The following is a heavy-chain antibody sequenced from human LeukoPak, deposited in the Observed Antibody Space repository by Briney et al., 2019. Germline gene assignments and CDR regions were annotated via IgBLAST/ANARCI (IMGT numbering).Heavy chain of an antibody. CDR2: IYPGDSDT. Sequence: YWSWIRQHPGKGLEWIGIIYPGDSDTRNSPSFQGQVTISADKSISIAYLQWSSLKASDTAVYYCARIASYATGRYFLDYWGQGTLVTVSS. D-gene: IGHD2-2*01. CDR1: YW. J-gene: IGHJ4*02. CDR3: ARIASYATGRYFLDY. V-gene: IGHV5-51*01.